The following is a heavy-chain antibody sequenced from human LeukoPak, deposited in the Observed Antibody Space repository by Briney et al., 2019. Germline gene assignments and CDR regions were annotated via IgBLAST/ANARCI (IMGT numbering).Heavy chain of an antibody. D-gene: IGHD3-22*01. CDR1: GFSINKYW. Sequence: QPGGSLRLSCEVSGFSINKYWMHWVRQAPGKGLVWVSIISNDGTATRYADSVKGRFTISRDDAKNTLYLQMNSLRVEDTAVYYCARDESITMTPWGQGTLVTVSS. CDR3: ARDESITMTP. CDR2: ISNDGTAT. V-gene: IGHV3-74*01. J-gene: IGHJ5*02.